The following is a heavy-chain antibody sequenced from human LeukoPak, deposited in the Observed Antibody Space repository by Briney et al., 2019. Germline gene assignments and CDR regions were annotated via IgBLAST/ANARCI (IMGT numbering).Heavy chain of an antibody. CDR3: AKDDAWLQYGN. V-gene: IGHV3-23*01. CDR2: ISPNGVIT. D-gene: IGHD5-24*01. CDR1: GFTFSSHG. J-gene: IGHJ4*02. Sequence: PGGSLRLSCAASGFTFSSHGMNWVRQAPGKGLEGVPGISPNGVITYYADSVKGRFTISRDNSKGTVYLQVNSLRPEDTAVYYCAKDDAWLQYGNWGRGTLVTVSS.